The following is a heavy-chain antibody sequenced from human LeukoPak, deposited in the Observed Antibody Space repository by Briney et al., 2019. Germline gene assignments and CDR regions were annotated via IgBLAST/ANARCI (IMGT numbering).Heavy chain of an antibody. D-gene: IGHD2-2*01. Sequence: ASVKVSCKASGYTFTGYYMHWVRQAPGQRLEWMGWINAGNGNTKYSQEFQGRVTITRDTSASTAYMELSSLRSEDMAVYYCARDRCSSTSCYAGPFDYWGQGTLVTVSS. CDR3: ARDRCSSTSCYAGPFDY. CDR1: GYTFTGYY. CDR2: INAGNGNT. V-gene: IGHV1-3*03. J-gene: IGHJ4*02.